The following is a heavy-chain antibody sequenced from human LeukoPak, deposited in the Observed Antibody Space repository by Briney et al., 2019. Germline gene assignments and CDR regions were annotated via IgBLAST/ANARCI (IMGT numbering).Heavy chain of an antibody. CDR2: INSDGSST. J-gene: IGHJ4*02. V-gene: IGHV3-74*01. D-gene: IGHD5-18*01. CDR3: ARDLTNTAMVKALDY. Sequence: GGSLRLSCAASGFTFSSYWMHWVRQAPGKGLVWVSRINSDGSSTSYADSVKGRFTISRDKAKNTLYLQMNSLRAEDTAVYYCARDLTNTAMVKALDYWGQGTLVTVSS. CDR1: GFTFSSYW.